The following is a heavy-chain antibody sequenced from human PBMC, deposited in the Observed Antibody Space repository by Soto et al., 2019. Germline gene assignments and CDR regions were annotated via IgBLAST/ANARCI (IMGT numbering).Heavy chain of an antibody. CDR3: VRDLSYPFYFDS. Sequence: GASVKVSCKASGYTFTDYFIHWVRQAPGQGLEWMGCINPYSGGTNSAQNFQGRVTMTRDTSISTAYMELTSLRSDDTAVCYCVRDLSYPFYFDSWGQGTLVTVSS. D-gene: IGHD3-10*01. CDR2: INPYSGGT. V-gene: IGHV1-2*02. CDR1: GYTFTDYF. J-gene: IGHJ4*02.